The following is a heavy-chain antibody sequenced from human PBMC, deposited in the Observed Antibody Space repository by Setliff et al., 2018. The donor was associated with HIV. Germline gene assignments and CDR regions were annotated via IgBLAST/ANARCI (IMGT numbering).Heavy chain of an antibody. CDR2: IYTSGST. J-gene: IGHJ1*01. CDR3: AKRDYEDSTSYAPFFQY. Sequence: SETLSLTCTVSGGSISTSYWNWIRQPPGKGLEWIGYIYTSGSTNYNPSLKSRVTISVDTSKNQFSLKLSSVTAEDTAIYYCAKRDYEDSTSYAPFFQYWGQGTLVTVSS. D-gene: IGHD3-22*01. CDR1: GGSISTSY. V-gene: IGHV4-4*09.